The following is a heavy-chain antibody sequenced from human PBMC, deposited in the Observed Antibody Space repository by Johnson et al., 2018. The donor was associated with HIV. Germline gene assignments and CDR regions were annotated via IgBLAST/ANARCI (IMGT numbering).Heavy chain of an antibody. V-gene: IGHV3-30*02. J-gene: IGHJ3*02. CDR2: IRYDGSNK. CDR3: GKDRAGAGKGHDAFDI. Sequence: QEKLVESGGGVVQPGGSLRLSCAASGFTFSSYGMHWVRQAPGKGLEWVAFIRYDGSNKYYADSVKGRFTISRDTLKNTLYLQMNSLRAEDTAVYYSGKDRAGAGKGHDAFDIWGQGTMVTVSS. D-gene: IGHD6-19*01. CDR1: GFTFSSYG.